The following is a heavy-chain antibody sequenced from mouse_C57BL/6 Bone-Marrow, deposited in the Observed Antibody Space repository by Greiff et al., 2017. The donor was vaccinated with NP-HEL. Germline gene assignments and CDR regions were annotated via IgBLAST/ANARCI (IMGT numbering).Heavy chain of an antibody. V-gene: IGHV1-59*01. CDR3: ARENTTVVADFDY. CDR2: IDPSDSYT. J-gene: IGHJ2*01. D-gene: IGHD1-1*01. Sequence: QVQLQQSGAELVRPGTSVKLSCKASGYTFTSYWMHWVKQRHGQGLEWIGVIDPSDSYTNYNQKFKGKATLTVDTSSSTAYMQLSSLTSEDSAVYYCARENTTVVADFDYWGQGTTLTVSS. CDR1: GYTFTSYW.